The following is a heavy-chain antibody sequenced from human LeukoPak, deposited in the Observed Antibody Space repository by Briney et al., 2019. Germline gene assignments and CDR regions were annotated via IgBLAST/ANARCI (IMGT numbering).Heavy chain of an antibody. CDR1: GFAFSSYS. J-gene: IGHJ4*02. V-gene: IGHV3-21*01. D-gene: IGHD2-2*01. CDR2: ISSDSRYI. Sequence: GGSLRLSCAASGFAFSSYSMNWVRQAPGKGLEWVSSISSDSRYILYAELVKGRFTISRDNAENSLYLQMNSLRAGDTAVYYCARERGEGSIVVVPAASDYWGQGTLVTVSS. CDR3: ARERGEGSIVVVPAASDY.